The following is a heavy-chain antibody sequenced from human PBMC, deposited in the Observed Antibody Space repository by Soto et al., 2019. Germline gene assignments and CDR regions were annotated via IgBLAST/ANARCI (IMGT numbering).Heavy chain of an antibody. CDR3: ARSGYSSGWYRGGAYYYSMDV. V-gene: IGHV1-2*04. J-gene: IGHJ6*02. CDR1: GYTFTGYY. D-gene: IGHD6-19*01. Sequence: ASVKVSCKASGYTFTGYYMHWVRQAPGQGLEWMGWINPNSGGTNYAQKFQGWVTMTRDTSISTAYMELSRLRSDDTAVYYCARSGYSSGWYRGGAYYYSMDVWGQGTTVTVS. CDR2: INPNSGGT.